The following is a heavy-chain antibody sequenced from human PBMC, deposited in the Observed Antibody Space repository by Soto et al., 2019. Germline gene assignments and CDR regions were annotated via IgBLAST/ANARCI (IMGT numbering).Heavy chain of an antibody. J-gene: IGHJ6*02. V-gene: IGHV3-15*01. CDR1: GLTFSNAS. CDR2: INSKTDGVTT. D-gene: IGHD6-13*01. CDR3: TTTTVAGGYYYYGGMDD. Sequence: GGSLRLSCAASGLTFSNASMSWVRQAPGKGLEWVGRINSKTDGVTTDYAEPVKGRFTISRDDSKNSLYLQMNSLKTEDTAVYYCTTTTVAGGYYYYGGMDDWGQGDTVTVSS.